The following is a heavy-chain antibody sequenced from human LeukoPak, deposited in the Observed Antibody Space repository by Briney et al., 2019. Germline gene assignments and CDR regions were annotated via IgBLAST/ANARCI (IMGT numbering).Heavy chain of an antibody. CDR3: ARREYSSSWFDAFDI. D-gene: IGHD6-13*01. CDR1: GGTFSSYL. J-gene: IGHJ3*02. Sequence: ASVKVSCKASGGTFSSYLISWVRQAPGQGLEWMGWISAYNGNTNYAQKLQGRVTMTTDTSTSTAYMELRSLRSGDTAVYYCARREYSSSWFDAFDIWGQGTMVTVSS. V-gene: IGHV1-18*01. CDR2: ISAYNGNT.